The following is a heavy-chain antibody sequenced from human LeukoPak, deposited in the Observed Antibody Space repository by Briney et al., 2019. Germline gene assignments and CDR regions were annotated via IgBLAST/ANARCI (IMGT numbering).Heavy chain of an antibody. CDR1: AGSISRYT. CDR2: IYTSVSI. J-gene: IGHJ6*02. V-gene: IGHV4-59*10. Sequence: LSLTCSVVAGSISRYTGGWVSPPPEQGLEWVWRIYTSVSISYNPSLKSRATSSADASKKQFPLKVSSVTAADTAVYYCARSSDHPIRFGKLSGKTSYYHGIDVWDQQTTVTVSS. CDR3: ARSSDHPIRFGKLSGKTSYYHGIDV. D-gene: IGHD3-10*01.